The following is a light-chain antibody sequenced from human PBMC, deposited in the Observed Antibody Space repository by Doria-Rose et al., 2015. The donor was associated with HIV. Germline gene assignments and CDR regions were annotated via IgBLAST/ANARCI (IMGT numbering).Light chain of an antibody. Sequence: TQSPGTLSLSPGERATLSCRASQSFGSTYLAWYQQKPGQAPSLLIYDGSNRATGIPDRISASGSGTDFTLTINRLEPEDFALYYCHQYGTSWTFGQGTKVEI. CDR2: DGS. J-gene: IGKJ1*01. CDR3: HQYGTSWT. CDR1: QSFGSTY. V-gene: IGKV3-20*01.